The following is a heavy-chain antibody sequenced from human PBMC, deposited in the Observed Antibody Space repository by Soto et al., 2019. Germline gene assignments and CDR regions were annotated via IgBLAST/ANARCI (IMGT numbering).Heavy chain of an antibody. CDR2: ISYDGGSK. V-gene: IGHV3-30*03. Sequence: QVQLVESGGGVVQPGGSLRLSCAASGFTFSSYGMHWVRQAPGKGLEWVAVISYDGGSKYYADSVKGRFTISRDNSKNTLYLQMTGLRAEGRAVYYGGIDRMGQTVFAVFDYWGQGTLVNGSP. D-gene: IGHD2-8*01. CDR3: GIDRMGQTVFAVFDY. CDR1: GFTFSSYG. J-gene: IGHJ4*02.